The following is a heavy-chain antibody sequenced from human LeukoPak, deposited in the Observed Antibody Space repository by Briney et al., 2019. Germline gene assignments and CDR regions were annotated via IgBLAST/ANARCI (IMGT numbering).Heavy chain of an antibody. Sequence: PGGSLRLSCAASGFTFSSYWMHWVRQAPGKGLVWVSRINGDGSGTTYADSVKGRFTISRDNAKNTLYLQMNSLRDEDTAVYYCVREAAATLFDYWGQGTLVTVSS. V-gene: IGHV3-74*01. CDR1: GFTFSSYW. CDR2: INGDGSGT. CDR3: VREAAATLFDY. J-gene: IGHJ4*02. D-gene: IGHD1-26*01.